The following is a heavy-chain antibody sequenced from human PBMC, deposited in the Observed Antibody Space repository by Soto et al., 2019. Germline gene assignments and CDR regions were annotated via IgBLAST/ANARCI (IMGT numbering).Heavy chain of an antibody. CDR1: RFTFSDFE. J-gene: IGHJ3*01. CDR2: ISTSGSKI. CDR3: ARDRSYASGIYPFPFDL. V-gene: IGHV3-48*03. Sequence: GGSLRLSCRASRFTFSDFEMNWVRQAPGKGLEWVSYISTSGSKIYYADSVKGRFTISRDNAKNSLYLQMNSLRAEDTGLYYCARDRSYASGIYPFPFDLWGQGTMVTVSS. D-gene: IGHD3-10*01.